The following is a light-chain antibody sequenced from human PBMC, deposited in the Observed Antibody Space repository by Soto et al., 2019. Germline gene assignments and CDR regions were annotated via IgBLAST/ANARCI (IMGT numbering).Light chain of an antibody. J-gene: IGLJ1*01. V-gene: IGLV2-11*01. Sequence: QSALTQPRSVSGSPRQSVAISCTGTNNDVGRYNYVSWYQQHPGKAPKLIIYDVKRRPSGVPDRFSGSKSGNTASLTISGLQSEDEADYYCSSYADIYTYVFGTGTKLTVL. CDR1: NNDVGRYNY. CDR3: SSYADIYTYV. CDR2: DVK.